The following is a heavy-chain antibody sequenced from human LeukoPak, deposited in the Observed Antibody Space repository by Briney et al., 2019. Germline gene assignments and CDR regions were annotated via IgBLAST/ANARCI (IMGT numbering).Heavy chain of an antibody. CDR3: ATGPSEYSSSSGEYYFDY. D-gene: IGHD6-6*01. V-gene: IGHV1-24*01. CDR1: GYTPTELS. Sequence: ASVKVSCKVSGYTPTELSMHWVRQAPGKGLEWMGGFDPEDGETIYAQKFQGRVTMTEDTSTDTAYMELSSLRSEDTAVYYCATGPSEYSSSSGEYYFDYWGQGTLVTVSS. J-gene: IGHJ4*02. CDR2: FDPEDGET.